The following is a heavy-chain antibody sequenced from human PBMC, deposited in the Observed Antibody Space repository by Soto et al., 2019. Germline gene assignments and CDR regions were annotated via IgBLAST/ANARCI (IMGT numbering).Heavy chain of an antibody. J-gene: IGHJ4*02. V-gene: IGHV4-39*01. CDR3: ASPRQGNYDFLSGYYALDY. D-gene: IGHD3-3*01. CDR1: GASISSSRSS. CDR2: FYYTGGT. Sequence: SETLSLTCTVSGASISSSRSSWGWVRQPPGKGLEWIVSFYYTGGTYSTYYNPSLKSRVTISVDTSKSQFSLNLRSVTAADTAVYYCASPRQGNYDFLSGYYALDYWGQGTLVTVFS.